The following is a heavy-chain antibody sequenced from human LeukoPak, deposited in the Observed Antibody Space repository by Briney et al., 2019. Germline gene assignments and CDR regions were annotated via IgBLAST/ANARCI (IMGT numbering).Heavy chain of an antibody. CDR1: GGSIISSDYH. D-gene: IGHD3-22*01. J-gene: IGHJ4*02. CDR3: ARVPAYYDSSGYPDY. Sequence: SETLSLTCTVSGGSIISSDYHWGWVRQPPGKGLEWIGTISYSGNTDYNPSLRSRVTISVDTSNNQFSLKLSSVTAADTAVYYCARVPAYYDSSGYPDYWGQGTLVTVSS. CDR2: ISYSGNT. V-gene: IGHV4-39*07.